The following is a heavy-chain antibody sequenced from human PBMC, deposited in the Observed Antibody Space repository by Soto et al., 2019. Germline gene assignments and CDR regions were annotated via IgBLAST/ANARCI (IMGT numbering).Heavy chain of an antibody. D-gene: IGHD2-8*01. J-gene: IGHJ4*02. CDR3: AIIVLDESPSAIYY. CDR2: IGGSGRKT. Sequence: GGSLRLSCAASGFTFTKSGMSWVRQAPGKGLEWVAGIGGSGRKTYYADSVKGRFSISRDHSKNSLFLQMNSLSADDTAIYYCAIIVLDESPSAIYYWCLGTLLKVSS. V-gene: IGHV3-23*01. CDR1: GFTFTKSG.